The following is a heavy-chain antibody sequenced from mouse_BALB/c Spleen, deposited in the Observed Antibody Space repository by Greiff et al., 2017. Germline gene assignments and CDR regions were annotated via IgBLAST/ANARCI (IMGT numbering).Heavy chain of an antibody. Sequence: EVQLQESGPELVKPGASVKISCKTSGYTFTEYTMHWVKQSHGKSLEWIGGINPNNGGTSYNQKFKGKATLTVDKSSSTAYMELRSLTSEDSAVYYCAKGVYRYDEDFAYWGQGTLVTVSA. CDR3: AKGVYRYDEDFAY. V-gene: IGHV1-18*01. CDR2: INPNNGGT. D-gene: IGHD2-14*01. CDR1: GYTFTEYT. J-gene: IGHJ3*01.